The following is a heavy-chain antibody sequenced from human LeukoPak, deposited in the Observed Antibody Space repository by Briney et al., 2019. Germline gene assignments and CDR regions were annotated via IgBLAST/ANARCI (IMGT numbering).Heavy chain of an antibody. Sequence: PGGSLRLSCAASGFTFSNHAMSWVRQAPGKGLEWVSGISGSGVNTYHADSGKGRFTISRDNSKNTLYLLMSSLRAEDTAVYYCAKNPGVAVTPYYYYMDVWGKGTTVTVPS. V-gene: IGHV3-23*01. D-gene: IGHD4-17*01. CDR2: ISGSGVNT. J-gene: IGHJ6*03. CDR1: GFTFSNHA. CDR3: AKNPGVAVTPYYYYMDV.